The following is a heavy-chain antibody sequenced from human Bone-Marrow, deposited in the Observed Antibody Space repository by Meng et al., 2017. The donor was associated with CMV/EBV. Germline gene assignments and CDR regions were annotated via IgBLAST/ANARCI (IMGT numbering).Heavy chain of an antibody. V-gene: IGHV3-49*04. CDR1: GFTFDYYA. D-gene: IGHD3-22*01. CDR3: TRDLYDSSGYSIDY. Sequence: GGSLRLSCTASGFTFDYYAMSWVRQAPGKGLEWVGFIRSKAHGGTTEYAASVKGRFTISRDDSKSIAYLQMNSLKTEDTAVYYCTRDLYDSSGYSIDYWGQGTLVTVSS. CDR2: IRSKAHGGTT. J-gene: IGHJ4*02.